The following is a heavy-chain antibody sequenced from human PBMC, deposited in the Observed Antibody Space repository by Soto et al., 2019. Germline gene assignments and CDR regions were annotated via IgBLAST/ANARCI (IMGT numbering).Heavy chain of an antibody. V-gene: IGHV1-69*01. CDR1: RGTFTTDA. D-gene: IGHD6-19*01. J-gene: IGHJ4*02. Sequence: QVQLVQSGAEVKKPGSSVSVSCKSSRGTFTTDAISWVRQAPGQGLEWMGVIIPVFGPPTYAQKFKGRVTISADESTSTVHCELSNLRSEDTAIYYCVRGGHNSGWYRTLDIWGQGTLVTVST. CDR3: VRGGHNSGWYRTLDI. CDR2: IIPVFGPP.